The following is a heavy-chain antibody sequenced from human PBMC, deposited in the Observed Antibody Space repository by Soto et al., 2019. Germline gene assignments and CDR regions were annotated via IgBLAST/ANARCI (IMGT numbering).Heavy chain of an antibody. J-gene: IGHJ5*02. Sequence: QPGGSLRLSCAASGFTFSTHGMHWVRQAPGKGPEWVAVISHDGSKKYYVESVEGRFSISRDNSKSIVHLQMNNVRTEDTAVYYCAKDKGPYYDFWSGQRWFDPWGQGTLVTVS. CDR2: ISHDGSKK. CDR3: AKDKGPYYDFWSGQRWFDP. CDR1: GFTFSTHG. D-gene: IGHD3-3*01. V-gene: IGHV3-30*18.